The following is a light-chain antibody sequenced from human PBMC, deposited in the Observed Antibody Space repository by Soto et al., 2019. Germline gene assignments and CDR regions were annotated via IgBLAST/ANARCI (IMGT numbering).Light chain of an antibody. V-gene: IGKV3-20*01. CDR1: QSVSNTY. CDR2: DAS. J-gene: IGKJ3*01. Sequence: EIVLTQSPDTLSLSPGERATLSCRASQSVSNTYLAWYQQKPGQAPRLLIYDASSRATGIPDRFSGSGSGTDFTLTISRLEPEDFAVYYCPQYGGSAGLFTFGPGTKVDIK. CDR3: PQYGGSAGLFT.